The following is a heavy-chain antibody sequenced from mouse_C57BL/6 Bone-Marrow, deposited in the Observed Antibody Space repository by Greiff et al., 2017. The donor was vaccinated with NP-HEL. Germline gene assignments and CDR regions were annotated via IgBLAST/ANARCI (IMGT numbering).Heavy chain of an antibody. J-gene: IGHJ4*01. CDR3: ARWGYGRGYAMDY. Sequence: QVQLQQPGAELVRPGTSVKLSCKASGYTFTSYWMHWVKQRPGQGLEWIGVIDPSDSYTNSNQKFKGKATLTVDTSSSTAYMQLSSRTSEDSAVYYCARWGYGRGYAMDYWGQGTSVTVSS. D-gene: IGHD1-1*01. CDR2: IDPSDSYT. V-gene: IGHV1-59*01. CDR1: GYTFTSYW.